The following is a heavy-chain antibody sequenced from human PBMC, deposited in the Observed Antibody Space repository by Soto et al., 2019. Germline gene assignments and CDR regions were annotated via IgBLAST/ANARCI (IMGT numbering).Heavy chain of an antibody. V-gene: IGHV3-23*01. D-gene: IGHD2-15*01. J-gene: IGHJ4*02. CDR3: AKRRGAGGHFDY. CDR2: ISDDGGFR. Sequence: PGGSLRLSCAASGFSFNTHAMNWVRQAPGKGLEWVSGISDDGGFRYYADSAKGRFTISRDNSKNTLSLQMNSLRADDTAVYYCAKRRGAGGHFDYWGQGALVTVSS. CDR1: GFSFNTHA.